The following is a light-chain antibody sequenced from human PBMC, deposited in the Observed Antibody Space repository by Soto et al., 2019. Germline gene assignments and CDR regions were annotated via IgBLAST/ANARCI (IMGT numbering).Light chain of an antibody. CDR3: KKYGSSPWT. CDR1: QSVSSSY. V-gene: IGKV3-20*01. Sequence: EIVLTQSPGTLSLSPGERATLSCRASQSVSSSYLAWYQQKPGQAPRLLIYGASSRATGIPDRFSGSGSGTDFPLTISRLEPEDFAAYYCKKYGSSPWTLGQGTXV. CDR2: GAS. J-gene: IGKJ1*01.